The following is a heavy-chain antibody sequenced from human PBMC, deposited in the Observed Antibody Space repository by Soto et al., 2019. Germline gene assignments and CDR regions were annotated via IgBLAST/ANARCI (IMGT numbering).Heavy chain of an antibody. J-gene: IGHJ4*02. CDR3: ARLYDSSGYYELEY. CDR1: GGSISGYY. CDR2: IYSSGIT. Sequence: PSETLSLTCTDSGGSISGYYWTWIRQPAGKGLEWIGRIYSSGITNYNPSLRSRVTMSVDTSRNQLSLRLTSVTAADTAVYFCARLYDSSGYYELEYWGQGALVIVSS. D-gene: IGHD3-22*01. V-gene: IGHV4-4*07.